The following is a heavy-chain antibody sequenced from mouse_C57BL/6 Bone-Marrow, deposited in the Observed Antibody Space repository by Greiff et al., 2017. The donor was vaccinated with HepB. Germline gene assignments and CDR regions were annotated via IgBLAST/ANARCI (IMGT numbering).Heavy chain of an antibody. D-gene: IGHD1-1*01. Sequence: QVQLQQPGAELVKPGASVKMSCKASGYTFTSYWITWVKQRPGQGLEWIGDIYPGSGSTNYNEKFKSKATLTVDTSSSTAYMQLSSLTSEDSAVYYCAIHYYGSSPFAYWCQGTLVTVSA. J-gene: IGHJ3*01. CDR1: GYTFTSYW. V-gene: IGHV1-55*01. CDR3: AIHYYGSSPFAY. CDR2: IYPGSGST.